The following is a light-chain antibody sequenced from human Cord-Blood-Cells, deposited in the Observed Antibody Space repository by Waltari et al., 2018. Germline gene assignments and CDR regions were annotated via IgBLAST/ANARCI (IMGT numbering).Light chain of an antibody. V-gene: IGKV4-1*01. CDR1: QSVLYSSNNKNY. Sequence: DIVMTQSPDSLAVSLGARATINCKPSQSVLYSSNNKNYLAWYQQKPGQPPKLLIYWASTRESGVPDRFSGSGSGTDFTLTISSLQAEDVAVYYCQQYYSTPPTFGQGTKLEIK. CDR2: WAS. CDR3: QQYYSTPPT. J-gene: IGKJ2*01.